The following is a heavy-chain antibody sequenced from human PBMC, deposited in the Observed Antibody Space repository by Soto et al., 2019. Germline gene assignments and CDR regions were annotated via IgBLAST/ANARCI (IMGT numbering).Heavy chain of an antibody. CDR2: IFYSGST. V-gene: IGHV4-39*01. D-gene: IGHD2-21*01. CDR3: ARQPTTGDTDLWFDP. Sequence: QLQLLASGPGLVKASETLSLTCSVSGGSISTSRSYWAWIRQPPGKGMEWLATIFYSGSTFYNPSLARRVSVSVDTAKNEFPLKLRSVTAADTAIYYCARQPTTGDTDLWFDPWGQGTLVTVSA. CDR1: GGSISTSRSY. J-gene: IGHJ5*02.